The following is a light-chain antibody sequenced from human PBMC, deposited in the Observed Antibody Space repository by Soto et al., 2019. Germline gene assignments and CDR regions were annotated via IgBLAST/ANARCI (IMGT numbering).Light chain of an antibody. CDR2: LGS. Sequence: DIVMTQSPLSLPVTPGEPASISCRSSQSLLHSNGYNYLDWYLQKPGQSSQLLIFLGSNRASGVPDRFSGSGSGTDFTLKITRVEAGDVGVYYCMQCLQTPQTFGQVTKVEIK. V-gene: IGKV2-28*01. CDR3: MQCLQTPQT. CDR1: QSLLHSNGYNY. J-gene: IGKJ1*01.